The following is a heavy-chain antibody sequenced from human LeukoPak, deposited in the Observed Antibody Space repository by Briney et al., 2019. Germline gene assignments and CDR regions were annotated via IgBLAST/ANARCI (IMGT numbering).Heavy chain of an antibody. D-gene: IGHD3-10*01. CDR3: ARESYYYGSGAYDP. CDR1: GFIISDYY. CDR2: GSTSGSTI. Sequence: GGSLRLSCAASGFIISDYYMSWIRQAPGKGLEWVSYGSTSGSTISYADSVKGRFTISRDNAKNSLYLQMNSLRAEDTAVYYCARESYYYGSGAYDPWGQGTLVTVSS. J-gene: IGHJ5*02. V-gene: IGHV3-11*01.